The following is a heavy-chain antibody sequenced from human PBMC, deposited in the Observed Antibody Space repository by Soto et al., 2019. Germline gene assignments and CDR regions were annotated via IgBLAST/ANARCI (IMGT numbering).Heavy chain of an antibody. CDR3: ARDQEGIVATISRYYYYGMDV. Sequence: AETLSLTCTVSGVSFSSGSYYWSWIRQPPGKGLEWIGYIYYSGSTNYNPSLKSRVTISVDTSKIQFSLKLSSVTAADTAVYYCARDQEGIVATISRYYYYGMDVWGQGTTVTVSS. CDR1: GVSFSSGSYY. V-gene: IGHV4-61*01. J-gene: IGHJ6*02. D-gene: IGHD5-12*01. CDR2: IYYSGST.